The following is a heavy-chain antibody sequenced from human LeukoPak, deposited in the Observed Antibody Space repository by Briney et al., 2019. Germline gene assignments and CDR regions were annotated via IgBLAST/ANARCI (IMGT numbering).Heavy chain of an antibody. CDR3: AREGSVALDY. CDR1: GFTFTNYL. V-gene: IGHV3-7*01. Sequence: PGGSLRLSCATSGFTFTNYLMSWVRQAPGKGLEWVANIKEDGSTKWYVDSVRGRFTISRDNAKNSLYLQMNSLRAEDTAVYYCAREGSVALDYWGQGTLVTVSS. D-gene: IGHD6-19*01. CDR2: IKEDGSTK. J-gene: IGHJ4*02.